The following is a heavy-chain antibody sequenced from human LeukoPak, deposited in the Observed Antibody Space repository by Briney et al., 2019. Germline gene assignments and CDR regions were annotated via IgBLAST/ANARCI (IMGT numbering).Heavy chain of an antibody. CDR1: GGSISSYY. Sequence: SETLSLTCTVSGGSISSYYWSWIQQPLGKGLEWIGYIYYSGSTNYNPSLKSRLTISVDTSKNQFSLKRSSVTAADTAVYYCSRLLAVAGNAADYWGQGTLVTVSS. J-gene: IGHJ4*02. CDR3: SRLLAVAGNAADY. CDR2: IYYSGST. D-gene: IGHD6-19*01. V-gene: IGHV4-59*08.